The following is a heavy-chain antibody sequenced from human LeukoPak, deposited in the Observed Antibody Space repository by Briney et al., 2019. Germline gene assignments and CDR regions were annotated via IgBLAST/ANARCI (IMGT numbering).Heavy chain of an antibody. Sequence: GGSLRLSCAASGFTFSSYGMSWVRQAPGKGLEWVSAISGSGGSTYYADSVKGRFTISRDNSKNTLYLQMNSLRAEDTAVYYCAKDWGYYYGSGSYYDYWGQGTLVTVSS. CDR1: GFTFSSYG. CDR2: ISGSGGST. J-gene: IGHJ4*02. V-gene: IGHV3-23*01. CDR3: AKDWGYYYGSGSYYDY. D-gene: IGHD3-10*01.